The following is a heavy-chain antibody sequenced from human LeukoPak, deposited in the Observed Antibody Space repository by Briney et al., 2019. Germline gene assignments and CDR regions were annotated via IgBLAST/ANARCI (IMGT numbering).Heavy chain of an antibody. CDR2: INPSAGST. CDR1: GYTFTTYY. Sequence: ASVKVSCKASGYTFTTYYMHWVRQAPGQGLEWMGIINPSAGSTSYAQKFQGRVTMTRDTSTSTVYMELSSLTSEDTAVYYCARDAIVRDYSNSDYWGQGTLVTVSS. CDR3: ARDAIVRDYSNSDY. V-gene: IGHV1-46*01. J-gene: IGHJ4*02. D-gene: IGHD4-11*01.